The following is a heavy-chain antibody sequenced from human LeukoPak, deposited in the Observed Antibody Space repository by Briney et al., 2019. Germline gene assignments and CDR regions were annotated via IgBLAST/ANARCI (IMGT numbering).Heavy chain of an antibody. CDR3: AKEVFRQGYGGIMDV. D-gene: IGHD3-16*01. Sequence: GGSLRLSCTAPGSRFDDHGMAWVRQGPGKGLYWVCGINWNGGSTGYADSVKGRFTISRDNSKDTLFLQMHSLRTEDTAVYYCAKEVFRQGYGGIMDVWGKGTTVTVSS. CDR1: GSRFDDHG. J-gene: IGHJ6*03. V-gene: IGHV3-20*04. CDR2: INWNGGST.